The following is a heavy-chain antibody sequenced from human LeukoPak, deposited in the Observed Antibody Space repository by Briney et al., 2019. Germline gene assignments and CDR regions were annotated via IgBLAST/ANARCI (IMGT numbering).Heavy chain of an antibody. J-gene: IGHJ3*02. D-gene: IGHD3-22*01. CDR1: GFTFSSYA. Sequence: GRSLRLSCAASGFTFSSYAMHWVRQAPGKGLEWVAVISYDGSNKYYADSVKGRFTISRDNSKNTLYLQMNSLRAEDTAVYYCARGTYCYDLPHAFDIWGQGTMVTVSS. CDR3: ARGTYCYDLPHAFDI. V-gene: IGHV3-30-3*01. CDR2: ISYDGSNK.